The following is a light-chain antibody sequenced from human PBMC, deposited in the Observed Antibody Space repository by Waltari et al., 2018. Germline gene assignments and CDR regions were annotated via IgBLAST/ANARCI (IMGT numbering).Light chain of an antibody. CDR2: KAS. Sequence: DIQMTQSPSTLSASIGDRVTITCRASQSISSSLAWYQQNPGKAPKPLIYKASTLESGVPSRFSGSGSGTEFTLTISSLQPGDFATYYCQQYNSFSRTFGQGTKVDIK. CDR3: QQYNSFSRT. J-gene: IGKJ1*01. V-gene: IGKV1-5*03. CDR1: QSISSS.